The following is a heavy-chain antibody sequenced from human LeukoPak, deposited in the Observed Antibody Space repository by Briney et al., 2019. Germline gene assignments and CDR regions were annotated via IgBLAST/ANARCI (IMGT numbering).Heavy chain of an antibody. CDR1: GGSISRGGFS. CDR2: IYHRRST. J-gene: IGHJ4*02. V-gene: IGHV4-30-2*01. Sequence: SETLSVTCAVTGGSISRGGFSWSWIRHPPGKGLEWIGYIYHRRSTYYNPSLKRRVTISVDRSKNQFSLKLSSGNAADTAVYYCATYTVSYFDYWGQGTLVTVSS. CDR3: ATYTVSYFDY. D-gene: IGHD4-11*01.